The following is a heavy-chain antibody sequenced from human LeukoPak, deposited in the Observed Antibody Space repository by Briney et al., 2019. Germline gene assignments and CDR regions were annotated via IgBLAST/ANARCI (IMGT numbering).Heavy chain of an antibody. CDR3: ATGHYDFWSGYYPEYFQH. D-gene: IGHD3-3*01. CDR2: FGPEDGET. CDR1: GYTLTELS. Sequence: ASVKVSCKVSGYTLTELSMHWVRQAPGKGLEWMGGFGPEDGETIYAQKFQGRVTMTEDTSTDTAYMELSSLRSEDTAVYYCATGHYDFWSGYYPEYFQHWGQGTLVTVSS. J-gene: IGHJ1*01. V-gene: IGHV1-24*01.